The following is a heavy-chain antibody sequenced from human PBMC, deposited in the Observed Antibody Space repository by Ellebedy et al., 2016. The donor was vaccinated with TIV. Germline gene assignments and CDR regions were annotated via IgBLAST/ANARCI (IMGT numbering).Heavy chain of an antibody. Sequence: PGGSLRLSCAASGFTFSSYAMHWVRQAPGKGLEWVAVISYDGSNKYYADSVKGRFTISRDNSKNTLYLQMNSLRAEDTAVYYCARMVRGVWNNWGQGTLVTVSS. J-gene: IGHJ4*02. D-gene: IGHD3-10*01. V-gene: IGHV3-30-3*01. CDR3: ARMVRGVWNN. CDR1: GFTFSSYA. CDR2: ISYDGSNK.